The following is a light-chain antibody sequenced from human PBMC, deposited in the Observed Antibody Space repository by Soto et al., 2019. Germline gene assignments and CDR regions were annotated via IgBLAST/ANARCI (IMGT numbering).Light chain of an antibody. CDR3: QQYNDWPRT. Sequence: EIVLTQSPGTLSLSPGERATLSCRASQSVSSSYLAWYQQKRGQAPRLLIYGASSRATGIPDRFSGSGSGTDFTLTISSLQSEDFAVYYCQQYNDWPRTFGQGTKVDIK. V-gene: IGKV3-20*01. CDR2: GAS. J-gene: IGKJ1*01. CDR1: QSVSSSY.